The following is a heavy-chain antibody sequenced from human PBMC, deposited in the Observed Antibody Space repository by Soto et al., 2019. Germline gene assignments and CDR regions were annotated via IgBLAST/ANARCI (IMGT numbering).Heavy chain of an antibody. CDR2: MFHGGTT. CDR1: GSITGYY. Sequence: QVQLQESGPGLVKPSETLSLNCTVSGSITGYYWSWIRQPPGKRLEWIGYMFHGGTTKYNPSLKSRVTLSLETSKNQFSLSLTSVTAADTALYYCARERKGFGYIEYWGQGALVTVSS. CDR3: ARERKGFGYIEY. D-gene: IGHD3-16*01. J-gene: IGHJ4*02. V-gene: IGHV4-59*01.